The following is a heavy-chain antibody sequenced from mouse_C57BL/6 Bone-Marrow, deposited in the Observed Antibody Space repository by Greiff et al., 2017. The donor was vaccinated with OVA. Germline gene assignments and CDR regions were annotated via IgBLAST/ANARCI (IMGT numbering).Heavy chain of an antibody. CDR2: INPSNGGT. Sequence: QVQLQQPGTELVKPGASVKLSCKASGYTFTGYRMHWVKQRPGQGLEWIGNINPSNGGTNYNEKFKGKATLTVDKSSSTAYMQLNSLTSEDSAVYYCGRDRAGYRAMDYWGQGTTVTVSS. CDR3: GRDRAGYRAMDY. V-gene: IGHV1-53*01. D-gene: IGHD3-2*02. J-gene: IGHJ4*01. CDR1: GYTFTGYR.